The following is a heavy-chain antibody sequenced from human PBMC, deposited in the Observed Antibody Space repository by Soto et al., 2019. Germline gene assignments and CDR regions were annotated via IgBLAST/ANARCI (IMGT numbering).Heavy chain of an antibody. CDR3: TRAVMSTSCMDV. CDR1: VFTFSSYW. V-gene: IGHV3-7*01. Sequence: GGSLRLSCAASVFTFSSYWMSWVRQAPGKGLEWVANIKQDGSEKYYVDSVKGRFTISRDNAKNSLYLQMNSLRAEDTAVYYCTRAVMSTSCMDVWGKGTTVTVSS. J-gene: IGHJ6*03. CDR2: IKQDGSEK. D-gene: IGHD2-2*01.